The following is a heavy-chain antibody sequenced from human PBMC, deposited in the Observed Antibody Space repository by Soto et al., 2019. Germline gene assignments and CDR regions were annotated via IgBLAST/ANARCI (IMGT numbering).Heavy chain of an antibody. CDR2: MNPNSGNT. J-gene: IGHJ6*02. Sequence: ASVKVSCKASGYTFTSYDINWVRQATGQGLEWMGWMNPNSGNTGYAQKFQGRVTMTRNTSISTAYMELSSLRSEDTAVYYCARVRDIVVVPAAALVEDYYYGMDVWGQGTTVTVSS. V-gene: IGHV1-8*01. D-gene: IGHD2-2*01. CDR3: ARVRDIVVVPAAALVEDYYYGMDV. CDR1: GYTFTSYD.